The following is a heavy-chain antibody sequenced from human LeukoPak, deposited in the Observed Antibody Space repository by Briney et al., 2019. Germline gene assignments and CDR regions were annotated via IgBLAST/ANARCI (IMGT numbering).Heavy chain of an antibody. CDR1: GYTFTGYY. Sequence: GASVKVSCKASGYTFTGYYMHWVRQAPGQGLEWMGWINPNSGGTNYAQKFQGRVTMTRDTSISTAYMELSRLRSDDTAVYYCARSLQRSLTPGLYCSGGSCYWLRDLFDYWGQGTLVTVSS. J-gene: IGHJ4*02. CDR2: INPNSGGT. D-gene: IGHD2-15*01. CDR3: ARSLQRSLTPGLYCSGGSCYWLRDLFDY. V-gene: IGHV1-2*02.